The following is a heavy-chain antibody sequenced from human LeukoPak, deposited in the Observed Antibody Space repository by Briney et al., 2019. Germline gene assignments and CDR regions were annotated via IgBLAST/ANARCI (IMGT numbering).Heavy chain of an antibody. D-gene: IGHD5-12*01. Sequence: SQTLSLTCTVSGDSISSGDYYWSWIRQPAGKGLEWIGRISSSGSTNYNPSLKSRVTISVDTSKNQFSLKLSSVTAADTAVYYCARWGYSGYRFDYWGQGTLVTVSS. J-gene: IGHJ4*02. CDR1: GDSISSGDYY. V-gene: IGHV4-61*02. CDR2: ISSSGST. CDR3: ARWGYSGYRFDY.